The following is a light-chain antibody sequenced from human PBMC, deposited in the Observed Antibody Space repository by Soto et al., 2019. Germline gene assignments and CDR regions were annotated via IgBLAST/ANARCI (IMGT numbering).Light chain of an antibody. CDR1: QRVSNSY. J-gene: IGKJ4*01. CDR2: STS. V-gene: IGKV3-20*01. Sequence: EIVLTQSPGTLSLSPGERATLSCRASQRVSNSYLAWYQQKPDQAPRLLLYSTSNRATGIPDRFSGSGSGTDFTLTISRLEPDDFAVYYCLQSGSSPFTFGGGTKVEVK. CDR3: LQSGSSPFT.